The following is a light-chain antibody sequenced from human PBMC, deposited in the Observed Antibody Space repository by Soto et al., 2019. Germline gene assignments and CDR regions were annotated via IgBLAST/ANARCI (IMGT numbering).Light chain of an antibody. CDR3: QQYENYWT. CDR1: RTISSW. CDR2: KAS. J-gene: IGKJ1*01. Sequence: DIQMTQSPSTLSGSVGDRVTITCRASRTISSWLAWYQQKPGKAPKLLIYKASTLKSGVPSRFSGSGSGTEFTLTISSLQPDDFATYYCQQYENYWTFGQGTKV. V-gene: IGKV1-5*03.